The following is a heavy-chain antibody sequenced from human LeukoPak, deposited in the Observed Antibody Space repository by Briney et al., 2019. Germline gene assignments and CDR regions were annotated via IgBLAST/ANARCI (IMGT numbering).Heavy chain of an antibody. CDR1: GFTFNNYA. V-gene: IGHV3-30-3*01. CDR2: KSYDGSNK. CDR3: TRGQHDVDY. D-gene: IGHD1-1*01. Sequence: GGSLRLSCAASGFTFNNYAMHWVRQAPGKGLEWVAVKSYDGSNKYYADSVKGRFTISRDNSKNTLYLQMNSLRAEDTAVYYCTRGQHDVDYWGQGTLVTVSS. J-gene: IGHJ4*02.